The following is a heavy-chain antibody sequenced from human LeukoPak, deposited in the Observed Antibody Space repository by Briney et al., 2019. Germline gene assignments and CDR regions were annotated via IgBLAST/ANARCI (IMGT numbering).Heavy chain of an antibody. D-gene: IGHD3-22*01. Sequence: SETLSLTCTVCGGSISSYYWSLIRQPPGKGLEWIGYIYYSGSTNYNPSLKSRVTISVDTSKNQFSLKLSSVTAADTAVYYCARHSTTYYYDSSGSFYWGQGTLVTVSS. J-gene: IGHJ4*02. CDR3: ARHSTTYYYDSSGSFY. V-gene: IGHV4-59*08. CDR1: GGSISSYY. CDR2: IYYSGST.